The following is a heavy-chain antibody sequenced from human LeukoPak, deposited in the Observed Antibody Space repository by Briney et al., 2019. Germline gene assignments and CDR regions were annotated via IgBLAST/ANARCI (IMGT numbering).Heavy chain of an antibody. CDR1: GYTFTSYC. V-gene: IGHV1-18*04. Sequence: ASVKVSCTASGYTFTSYCISWVRQAPGQGLEWMGWISAYNGNTNYAQKLQGRVTMTTDTSTSTAYMELRSLRSDDTAVYYCARSRGDYYDSSGYYFIDYWGQGTLVTVSS. D-gene: IGHD3-22*01. CDR2: ISAYNGNT. CDR3: ARSRGDYYDSSGYYFIDY. J-gene: IGHJ4*02.